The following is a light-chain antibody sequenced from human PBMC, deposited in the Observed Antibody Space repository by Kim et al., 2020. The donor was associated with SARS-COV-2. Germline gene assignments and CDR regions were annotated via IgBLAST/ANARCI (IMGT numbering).Light chain of an antibody. V-gene: IGKV3-20*01. CDR3: QQYGSSPT. J-gene: IGKJ4*01. CDR2: GAS. CDR1: QSVSSSY. Sequence: EIVLTQSPGTLSLSSGERVTLSCRASQSVSSSYLAWYQQKPGQAPRLLIYGASSRATGIPDRFSGSGSGTDFTLTISRLEPEDFAVCYCQQYGSSPTFGGGTKVDIK.